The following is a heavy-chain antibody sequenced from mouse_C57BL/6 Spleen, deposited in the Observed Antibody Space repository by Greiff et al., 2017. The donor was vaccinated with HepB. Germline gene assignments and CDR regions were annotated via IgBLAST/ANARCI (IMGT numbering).Heavy chain of an antibody. V-gene: IGHV3-6*01. Sequence: EVQLQESGPGLVKPSQSLSLTCSVTGYSITSGYYWNWIRQFPGNKLEWMGYISYDGSNNYNPSLKNRISITRDTSKNQFFLKLNSVTTEDTATYYCARGGGYDYGEYYAMDYWGQGTSVTVSS. J-gene: IGHJ4*01. CDR1: GYSITSGYY. CDR3: ARGGGYDYGEYYAMDY. CDR2: ISYDGSN. D-gene: IGHD2-4*01.